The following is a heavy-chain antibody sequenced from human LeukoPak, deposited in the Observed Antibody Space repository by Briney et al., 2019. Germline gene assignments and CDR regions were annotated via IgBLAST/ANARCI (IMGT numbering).Heavy chain of an antibody. D-gene: IGHD3-9*01. V-gene: IGHV1-8*01. J-gene: IGHJ5*02. CDR3: ARLYYDILTGYYINWFDP. CDR2: MNPNSGNT. Sequence: ASVKVSCKASGYTFTSYDINWVRQATGQGLEWMGWMNPNSGNTGYAQKFQGRVTMTRNTSISTAYMELSSLRSEDTAVYYCARLYYDILTGYYINWFDPWDQGTLVTVSS. CDR1: GYTFTSYD.